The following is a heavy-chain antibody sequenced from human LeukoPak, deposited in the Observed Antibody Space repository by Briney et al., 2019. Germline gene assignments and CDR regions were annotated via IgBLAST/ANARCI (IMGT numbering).Heavy chain of an antibody. CDR2: IFHTGST. V-gene: IGHV4-39*07. CDR3: ARDHSSSSEDY. J-gene: IGHJ4*02. CDR1: GGSISSGSYY. Sequence: PSETLSLTCTVSGGSISSGSYYWAWIRQPPGKGLEWIGSIFHTGSTYHNPSLKSRVTISVDTSKNQFSLKLNSVTAADTAVYYCARDHSSSSEDYWGQGTLVTVSS. D-gene: IGHD6-13*01.